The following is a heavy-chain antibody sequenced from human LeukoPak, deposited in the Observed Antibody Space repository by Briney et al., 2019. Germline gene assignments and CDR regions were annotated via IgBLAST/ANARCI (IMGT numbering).Heavy chain of an antibody. CDR2: IRYDGSKQ. V-gene: IGHV3-30*02. D-gene: IGHD1-1*01. CDR3: AKDLWTKQSAPGYFDY. Sequence: GGSLRLSCAVSASTFTSYGMHWVRQAPGKGLEWVALIRYDGSKQYYIDSVKGRFTVSRDNSKNTLYLQMNNLRAEDTAVYYCAKDLWTKQSAPGYFDYWGQGTLVTVSS. CDR1: ASTFTSYG. J-gene: IGHJ4*02.